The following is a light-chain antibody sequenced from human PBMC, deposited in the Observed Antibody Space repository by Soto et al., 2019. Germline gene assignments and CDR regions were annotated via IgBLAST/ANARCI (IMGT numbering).Light chain of an antibody. V-gene: IGKV3-20*01. CDR3: QKYGSSLT. J-gene: IGKJ1*01. CDR1: QSVSADY. Sequence: LVVTQSPGTLSLSPGERATLSCRASQSVSADYVAWYQQKPGQGPRLIMYAASNRATGIPDRFSGSGSGTDYTLSISRLEPEDFAVYYCQKYGSSLTFGQGTKVEIK. CDR2: AAS.